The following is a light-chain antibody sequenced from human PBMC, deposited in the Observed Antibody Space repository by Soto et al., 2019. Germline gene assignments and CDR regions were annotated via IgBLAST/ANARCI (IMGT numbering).Light chain of an antibody. CDR3: QQYGSSPRT. J-gene: IGKJ1*01. CDR1: QSVYSSY. V-gene: IGKV3D-20*01. Sequence: EIVLTQSPATLSLSTGERATLSCDASQSVYSSYLAWYQQKPGLAPRLLIYDASNRATGIPVRSSGSGSGTDFTLTISRLEPEDFAVYYCQQYGSSPRTFGQGTKVDIK. CDR2: DAS.